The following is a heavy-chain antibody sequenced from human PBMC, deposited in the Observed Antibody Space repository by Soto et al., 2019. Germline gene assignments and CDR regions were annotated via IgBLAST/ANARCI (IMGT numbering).Heavy chain of an antibody. CDR1: GYSFTSYW. D-gene: IGHD3-3*01. Sequence: GESLKISCKGSGYSFTSYWIGWVRQMPGKGLEWMGIIYPGDSDTRYSPSFQGQVTISADKSISTAYLQWSSLKASDTAMYYCARSFTIFGVVPNNWLDPWAQGTLVTVSS. V-gene: IGHV5-51*01. CDR2: IYPGDSDT. CDR3: ARSFTIFGVVPNNWLDP. J-gene: IGHJ5*02.